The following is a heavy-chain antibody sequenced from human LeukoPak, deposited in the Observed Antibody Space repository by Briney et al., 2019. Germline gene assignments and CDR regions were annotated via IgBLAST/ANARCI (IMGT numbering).Heavy chain of an antibody. CDR3: ARLGDAYSSSWYRLEYYFDY. CDR1: GFTFSSYW. D-gene: IGHD6-13*01. Sequence: GGSLRLSCAASGFTFSSYWMSWVRQAPGKGLEWAANIKQDGSEKYYVDSVKGRFTISRDNAKNSLYLQMNSLRAEDTAVYYCARLGDAYSSSWYRLEYYFDYWGQGTLVTVSS. J-gene: IGHJ4*02. V-gene: IGHV3-7*01. CDR2: IKQDGSEK.